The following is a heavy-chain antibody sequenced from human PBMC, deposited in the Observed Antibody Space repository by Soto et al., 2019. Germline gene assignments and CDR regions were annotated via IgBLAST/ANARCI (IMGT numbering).Heavy chain of an antibody. V-gene: IGHV3-23*01. CDR1: GFTVCSYA. CDR3: AKGCSSTSCYLDDYYYYMDV. J-gene: IGHJ6*03. D-gene: IGHD2-2*01. Sequence: GGSPRLCCAACGFTVCSYAMSGVRQEPGKGLEWVSAISGSGGSTYYADSVKGRFTISRDNSKNTLYLQMNSLRAEDTAVYYCAKGCSSTSCYLDDYYYYMDVWGKGTTVTVSS. CDR2: ISGSGGST.